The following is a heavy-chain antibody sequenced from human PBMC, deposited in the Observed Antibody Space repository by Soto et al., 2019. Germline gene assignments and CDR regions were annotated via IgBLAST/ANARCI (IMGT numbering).Heavy chain of an antibody. CDR3: ARLKTTPNDAFDI. V-gene: IGHV4-4*02. Sequence: QVQLQESGPGLVKPSGTLSLTCTVSGGSISSSNWWSWVRQTPGKGLEWIAEIYHSGNSNYNPSLRSRVTMSVVKSKNQFSLNLSPVTAADTAIYYCARLKTTPNDAFDIWGQGPMVTVSS. CDR2: IYHSGNS. CDR1: GGSISSSNW. J-gene: IGHJ3*02. D-gene: IGHD1-1*01.